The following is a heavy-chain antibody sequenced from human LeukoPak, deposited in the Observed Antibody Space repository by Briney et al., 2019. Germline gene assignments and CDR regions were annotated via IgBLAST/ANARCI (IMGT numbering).Heavy chain of an antibody. J-gene: IGHJ5*02. CDR1: GGSISSYY. D-gene: IGHD6-13*01. Sequence: KPSETLSLTCTVSGGSISSYYWNWIRRPAGKGLEWIGRIYTSGSTNYNPTLKSRVTMSVDTSKNQFSLKLSSVTAADTAVYYCARGLGGYSSSWYTVNWFDPWGQGTLVTVSS. CDR2: IYTSGST. CDR3: ARGLGGYSSSWYTVNWFDP. V-gene: IGHV4-4*07.